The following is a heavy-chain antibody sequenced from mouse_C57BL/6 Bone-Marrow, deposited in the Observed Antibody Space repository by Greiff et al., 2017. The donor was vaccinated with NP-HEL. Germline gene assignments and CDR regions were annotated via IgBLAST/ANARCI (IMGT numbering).Heavy chain of an antibody. Sequence: EVKLVESGGGLVKPGGSLKLSCAASGFTFSDYGMHWVRQAPEKGLEWVAYISSGSSTIYYADTVKGRFTISRDNAKNTMFLQLTSLRSEDAAMDYCARPGGLRRLYFDYWGQGTTLTVSS. CDR2: ISSGSSTI. CDR3: ARPGGLRRLYFDY. CDR1: GFTFSDYG. V-gene: IGHV5-17*01. J-gene: IGHJ2*01. D-gene: IGHD2-4*01.